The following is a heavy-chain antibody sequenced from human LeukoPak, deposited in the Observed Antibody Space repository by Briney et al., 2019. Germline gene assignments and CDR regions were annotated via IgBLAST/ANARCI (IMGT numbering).Heavy chain of an antibody. CDR1: GASLGGSS. V-gene: IGHV4-59*08. CDR3: ARHYGEGVRVFVWLFNF. J-gene: IGHJ4*02. Sequence: SETLSVTCTVSGASLGGSSWSWLRLPPGKGLEWIGYVHYTGGTKYSTSLQSRVTVLMDTSKNQFSLKLMSVTAADTAIYYCARHYGEGVRVFVWLFNFWGRGTPVTISS. CDR2: VHYTGGT. D-gene: IGHD3-9*01.